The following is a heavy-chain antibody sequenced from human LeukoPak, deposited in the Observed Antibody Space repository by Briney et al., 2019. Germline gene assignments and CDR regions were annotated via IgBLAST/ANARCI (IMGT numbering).Heavy chain of an antibody. CDR2: VKQDGSEK. D-gene: IGHD7-27*01. J-gene: IGHJ4*02. V-gene: IGHV3-7*01. Sequence: GGSLRLSCAASEFTFSNHWMSWVRQAPGKGLDWVANVKQDGSEKFYVDSVKGRFTISRDNAKNSLYLQMNSLRAEDTAVYYCARGRPGMGIVIDYWGQGTLVTVS. CDR3: ARGRPGMGIVIDY. CDR1: EFTFSNHW.